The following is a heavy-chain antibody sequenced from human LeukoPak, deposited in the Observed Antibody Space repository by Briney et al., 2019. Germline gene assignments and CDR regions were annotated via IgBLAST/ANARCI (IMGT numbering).Heavy chain of an antibody. V-gene: IGHV1-8*01. Sequence: GASVKVSCKASGYTFTGYDINWVRQATGQGLEWMGWMNPNSGNTGYAQKFQGRVTMTRNTSISTAYMELSSLRSEDTAVYYCARASHCSSTSCFHNFDYWGQGTLVTVSS. J-gene: IGHJ4*02. CDR3: ARASHCSSTSCFHNFDY. CDR2: MNPNSGNT. D-gene: IGHD2-2*01. CDR1: GYTFTGYD.